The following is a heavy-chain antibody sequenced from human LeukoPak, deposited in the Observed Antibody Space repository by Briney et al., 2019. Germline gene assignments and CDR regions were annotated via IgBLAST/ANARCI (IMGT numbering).Heavy chain of an antibody. V-gene: IGHV4-39*01. CDR3: ARQIILLSGSNWFDP. D-gene: IGHD5-12*01. Sequence: SETLSLTCTVSGGSISSSSYYWGWIRQPPGKGLEWLGSIYYSGSTYYNPSLKSRVTISVDTSKNQFSLKLSSVTAADTAVYYCARQIILLSGSNWFDPWGQGTLVTVSS. J-gene: IGHJ5*02. CDR1: GGSISSSSYY. CDR2: IYYSGST.